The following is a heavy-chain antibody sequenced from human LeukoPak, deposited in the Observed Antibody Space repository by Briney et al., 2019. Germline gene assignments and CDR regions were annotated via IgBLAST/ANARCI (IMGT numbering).Heavy chain of an antibody. D-gene: IGHD2-21*01. J-gene: IGHJ4*02. CDR2: INPKSGGT. V-gene: IGHV1-2*06. Sequence: ASVKVSCKASGYTFTGYYMHWVRQAPGQGLEWMGRINPKSGGTNYAQKVQGRVTMTRDTSISTAYMELRRLRSDDTAVYYCARDLVGRGDYWGQGTLVTVSS. CDR3: ARDLVGRGDY. CDR1: GYTFTGYY.